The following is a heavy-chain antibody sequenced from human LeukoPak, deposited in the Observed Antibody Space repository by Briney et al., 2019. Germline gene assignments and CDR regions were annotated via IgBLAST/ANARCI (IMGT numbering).Heavy chain of an antibody. CDR1: GYSFTSYW. CDR3: ARPYCSSTSCYGYFDY. CDR2: IYPGDSDT. D-gene: IGHD2-2*01. Sequence: GESLKISCKGSGYSFTSYWIGWVRQMPGKGLEWMGIIYPGDSDTRYSPSFQGQVTISADKSISTAYLHWSSLKASDTATYYCARPYCSSTSCYGYFDYWGQGTLVTVSS. J-gene: IGHJ4*02. V-gene: IGHV5-51*01.